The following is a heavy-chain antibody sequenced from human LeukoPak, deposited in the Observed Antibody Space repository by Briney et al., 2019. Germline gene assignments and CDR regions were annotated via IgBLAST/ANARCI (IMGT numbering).Heavy chain of an antibody. J-gene: IGHJ4*02. D-gene: IGHD4-23*01. CDR1: GYTFTSYG. V-gene: IGHV1-18*01. CDR2: VSAYNGNT. Sequence: ASVKVSCKASGYTFTSYGISWVRQAPGQGLEWMGWVSAYNGNTNYAQKLQGRVTMTTDTSTSTAYMELRSLRSDDTAVYYCASLDYGGNFDYWGQGTLVTVSS. CDR3: ASLDYGGNFDY.